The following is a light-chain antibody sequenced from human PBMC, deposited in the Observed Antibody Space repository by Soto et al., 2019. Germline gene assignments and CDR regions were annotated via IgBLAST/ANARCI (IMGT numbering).Light chain of an antibody. J-gene: IGKJ1*01. CDR3: QQYNGYSRA. CDR2: RAS. V-gene: IGKV1-5*03. Sequence: DIQMTQSPSTLSASIGDRVTITCRASQSISDWLAWYQQKPGKAPKLLIYRASNLESGVPSRFSGSGSWTEFTLTISSLQPDDFATYYCQQYNGYSRAFGQGTKVEIK. CDR1: QSISDW.